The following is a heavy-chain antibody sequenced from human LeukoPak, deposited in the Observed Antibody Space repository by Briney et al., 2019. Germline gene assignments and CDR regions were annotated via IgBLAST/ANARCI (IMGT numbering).Heavy chain of an antibody. J-gene: IGHJ4*02. D-gene: IGHD3-22*01. CDR1: GFTFSSYG. Sequence: GGSLRLSCAASGFTFSSYGMHWVRKAPGKGLEWVAFIRYDGSNKYYADSVKGRFTISRDNSKNTLYLQMNSLRAEDTAVYYCAKATYYYDSSGPEFDYWGQGTLVTVSS. CDR2: IRYDGSNK. V-gene: IGHV3-30*02. CDR3: AKATYYYDSSGPEFDY.